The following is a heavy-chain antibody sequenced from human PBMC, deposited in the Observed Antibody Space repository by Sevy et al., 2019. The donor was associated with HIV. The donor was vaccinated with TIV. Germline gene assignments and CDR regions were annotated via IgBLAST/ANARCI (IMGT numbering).Heavy chain of an antibody. CDR1: GFTFSSYG. Sequence: GGSLRLSCAASGFTFSSYGMHWVRQAPGKGLEWVAVISYDGSNKYYADSVKGRFTISRDNSKNTLYLQMNSLRAEDTAVYYCAKDMEQQLAYGMDVWGQRTTVTVSS. V-gene: IGHV3-30*18. CDR2: ISYDGSNK. CDR3: AKDMEQQLAYGMDV. J-gene: IGHJ6*02. D-gene: IGHD6-13*01.